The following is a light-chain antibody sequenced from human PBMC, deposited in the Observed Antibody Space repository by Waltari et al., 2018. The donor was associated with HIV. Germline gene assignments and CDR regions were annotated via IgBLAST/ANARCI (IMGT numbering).Light chain of an antibody. CDR1: QSINSL. Sequence: DIQMTQSPSSLSASVVDRVTITCRASQSINSLLHWYQQKPGRAPSLLIFAASSLQSGVPSRFSGNGSGTDFTLTISSLQPEDFAIYFCQQSFILPLTFGGGTRVEIK. J-gene: IGKJ4*01. V-gene: IGKV1-39*01. CDR3: QQSFILPLT. CDR2: AAS.